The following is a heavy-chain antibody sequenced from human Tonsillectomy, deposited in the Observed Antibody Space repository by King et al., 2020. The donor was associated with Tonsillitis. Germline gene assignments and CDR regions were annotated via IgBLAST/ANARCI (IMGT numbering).Heavy chain of an antibody. CDR3: VRTGDQATRALREADY. V-gene: IGHV3-21*01. Sequence: VQLVQSGGGLVKPGGSLRLSCAASGFTFSSYSMNWVRQPPGKGLEWVSSISGSGSDKYYVDSVKGRFTISRDNVENSLNLQMNSLRADDTAVYYCVRTGDQATRALREADYWGQGTLVTVSS. CDR2: ISGSGSDK. CDR1: GFTFSSYS. D-gene: IGHD1-1*01. J-gene: IGHJ4*02.